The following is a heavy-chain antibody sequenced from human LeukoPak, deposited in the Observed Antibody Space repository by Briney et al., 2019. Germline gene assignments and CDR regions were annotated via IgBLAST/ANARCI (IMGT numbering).Heavy chain of an antibody. Sequence: SVKVSCKAAGGTFNSYAISWVRQDPGQGLEWMGGIIPIFGTANYAQKFQGRVTITADESTSTAYMELSSLRSEDTAVYYCARAPYSGYDKGFDYWGQGTLVTVSS. D-gene: IGHD5-12*01. J-gene: IGHJ4*02. V-gene: IGHV1-69*13. CDR1: GGTFNSYA. CDR3: ARAPYSGYDKGFDY. CDR2: IIPIFGTA.